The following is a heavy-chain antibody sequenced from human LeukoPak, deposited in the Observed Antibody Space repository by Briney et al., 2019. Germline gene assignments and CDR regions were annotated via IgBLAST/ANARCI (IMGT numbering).Heavy chain of an antibody. Sequence: GGSLRLSCAASGFTFSSYGMHWVRQAPGKGLEWVAVISYDGSNKYYADSVKGRFTISRDNSKNTLYLQMNSLRAEDTAVYYCARGNRYCSSTSCYSPFDYWGQGTLVTVSS. V-gene: IGHV3-30*19. CDR1: GFTFSSYG. CDR2: ISYDGSNK. J-gene: IGHJ4*02. D-gene: IGHD2-2*02. CDR3: ARGNRYCSSTSCYSPFDY.